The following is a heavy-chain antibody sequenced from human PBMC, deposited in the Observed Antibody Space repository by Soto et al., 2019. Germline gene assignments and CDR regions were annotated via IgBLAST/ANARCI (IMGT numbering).Heavy chain of an antibody. CDR2: IDPGDSDT. J-gene: IGHJ5*02. CDR1: EYSFTKYW. V-gene: IGHV5-51*01. CDR3: ASLDSIAAAGNWFDP. Sequence: ESLKISCKGSEYSFTKYWIGWVRQMPGKGLEWMGMIDPGDSDTNYSPSFQGHVTISADKSISTAYLQWSSLKASDTAMYYCASLDSIAAAGNWFDPWGQGTLVTVSS. D-gene: IGHD6-13*01.